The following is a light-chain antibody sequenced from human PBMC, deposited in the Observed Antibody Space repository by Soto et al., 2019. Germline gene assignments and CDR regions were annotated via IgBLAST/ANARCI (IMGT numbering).Light chain of an antibody. CDR2: GVS. CDR3: QQYNTWPKT. CDR1: QSVSSN. J-gene: IGKJ1*01. Sequence: EIVMTQSPDTLSVSPGERATLSCRASQSVSSNLAWYQQKPGQAPRLLISGVSTRATGIPARFSGSGSGTEFTLTISSLQSEDFAVYYCQQYNTWPKTFGQGTKVEIK. V-gene: IGKV3-15*01.